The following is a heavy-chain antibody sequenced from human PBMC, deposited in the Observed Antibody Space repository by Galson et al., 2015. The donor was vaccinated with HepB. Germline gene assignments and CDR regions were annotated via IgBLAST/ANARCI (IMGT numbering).Heavy chain of an antibody. D-gene: IGHD3-10*01. CDR3: ARGGYGSGSRSLGY. J-gene: IGHJ4*02. V-gene: IGHV4-34*01. CDR1: GGSFSGYY. CDR2: INHSGST. Sequence: SETLSLTCAVYGGSFSGYYWSWIRQPPGKGLEWIGEINHSGSTNYNPSLKSRVTISVDTSKNQFSLKLSSVTAADTAVYYCARGGYGSGSRSLGYWGQGTLVTVSS.